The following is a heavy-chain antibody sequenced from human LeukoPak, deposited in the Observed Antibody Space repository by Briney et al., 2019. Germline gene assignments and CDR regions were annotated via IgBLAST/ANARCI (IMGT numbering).Heavy chain of an antibody. V-gene: IGHV1-2*06. Sequence: ASLKVSCKASGYTFTGYYMHWVRQAPGQGVEWMGRINPNSGGTNYAQKFQGRVTMTRDTSISTAYMELSRLRSDDTAVYYCARVRTAIAVAGLNWFDPWGQGTLVTVSS. J-gene: IGHJ5*02. CDR3: ARVRTAIAVAGLNWFDP. D-gene: IGHD6-19*01. CDR1: GYTFTGYY. CDR2: INPNSGGT.